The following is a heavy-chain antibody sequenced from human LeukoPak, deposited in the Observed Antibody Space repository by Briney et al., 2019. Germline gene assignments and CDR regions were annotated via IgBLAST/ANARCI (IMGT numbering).Heavy chain of an antibody. CDR2: IIPIFGTA. CDR1: GGTFSSYA. Sequence: SVKVSCKASGGTFSSYAISWVRQAPGQGLEWMGRIIPIFGTANYAQKFQGRVTITTDESTRTAYMELSSLRSEDTAVYYCAREARERGYSGYDDYWGQGTLVTVSS. D-gene: IGHD5-12*01. J-gene: IGHJ4*02. CDR3: AREARERGYSGYDDY. V-gene: IGHV1-69*05.